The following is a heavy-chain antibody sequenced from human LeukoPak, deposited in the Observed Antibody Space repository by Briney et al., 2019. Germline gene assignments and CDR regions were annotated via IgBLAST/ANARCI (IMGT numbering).Heavy chain of an antibody. J-gene: IGHJ4*02. V-gene: IGHV3-21*06. D-gene: IGHD2-15*01. CDR1: GFTFSSYS. Sequence: PGGSLRLSCAASGFTFSSYSMNWVRQAPGKGLEWVSSISSSSSYIYYADSVKGRFTISRDDARNSLFLQMNSLRAEDTAVYYCAREGGYCSGGSCRFFDYWGQGTLVTVSS. CDR2: ISSSSSYI. CDR3: AREGGYCSGGSCRFFDY.